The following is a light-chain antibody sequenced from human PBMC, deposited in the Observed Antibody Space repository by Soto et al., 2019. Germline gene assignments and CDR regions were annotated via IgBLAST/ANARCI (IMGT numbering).Light chain of an antibody. CDR1: QSVSSY. Sequence: EIVLTQSPSTLSLSPGERATLSCRTSQSVSSYLAWYQQKPGQAPRLLIYDASNRATGIPARFSASGSGTDFTLTISSLEPEDFAVYYCQQRRSWPPTITFGQGTRLEI. CDR3: QQRRSWPPTIT. CDR2: DAS. V-gene: IGKV3-11*01. J-gene: IGKJ5*01.